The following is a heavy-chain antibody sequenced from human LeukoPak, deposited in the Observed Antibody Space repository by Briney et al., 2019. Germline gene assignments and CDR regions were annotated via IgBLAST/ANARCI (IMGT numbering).Heavy chain of an antibody. CDR3: ARVVAAAGNNWFDP. J-gene: IGHJ5*02. V-gene: IGHV4-59*12. CDR2: IYYSGST. D-gene: IGHD6-13*01. CDR1: GGSISSYY. Sequence: SETLSLTCTVSGGSISSYYWSWIRQPPGKGLEWIGYIYYSGSTNYNPSLKSRVTISVDTSKNQFSLKLNSVTAADTAVYYCARVVAAAGNNWFDPWGQGTLVTVSS.